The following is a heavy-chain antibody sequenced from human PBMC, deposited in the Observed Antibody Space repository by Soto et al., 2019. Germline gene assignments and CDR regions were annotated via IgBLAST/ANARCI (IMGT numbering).Heavy chain of an antibody. V-gene: IGHV4-61*01. CDR3: EKQQPPGWIDA. Sequence: QVRLQESGPGLVKPSETLSLTCSVSGDSVTRANAYWIWLRQAPGKGLEWIGYLYNSGSTNYKPYQRSRVSLSLDTSKNQFSVNLTSVTTADSAIYYCEKQQPPGWIDAWGHGTLVAVS. D-gene: IGHD1-1*01. CDR1: GDSVTRANAY. J-gene: IGHJ5*01. CDR2: LYNSGST.